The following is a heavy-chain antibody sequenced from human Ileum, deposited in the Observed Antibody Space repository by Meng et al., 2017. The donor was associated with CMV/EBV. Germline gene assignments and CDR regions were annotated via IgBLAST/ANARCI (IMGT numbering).Heavy chain of an antibody. CDR2: IKADGSEK. D-gene: IGHD6-25*01. Sequence: GESLKISCAASGFTFSNTWMSWVRQAPGMGLAWVANIKADGSEKYYVDSVQGRFTISRDKAKNSVYLQMNSLRVEDTAVYYCVRGGGTAAAWGQGTLVTVSS. CDR3: VRGGGTAAA. V-gene: IGHV3-7*01. J-gene: IGHJ5*02. CDR1: GFTFSNTW.